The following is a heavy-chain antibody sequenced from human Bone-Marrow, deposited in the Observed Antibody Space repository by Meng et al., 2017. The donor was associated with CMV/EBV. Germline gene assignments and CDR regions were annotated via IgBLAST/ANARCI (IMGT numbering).Heavy chain of an antibody. CDR2: IRSKAYGGTT. CDR3: TTDPFYYYDSSGYRSTYFDY. CDR1: GFTFGDYA. V-gene: IGHV3-49*04. J-gene: IGHJ4*02. D-gene: IGHD3-22*01. Sequence: GGSLRLSCTASGFTFGDYAMSWVRQAPGKGLEWVGFIRSKAYGGTTEYAASVKGRFTISRDDSKSIAYLQMNSLKTEDTAVYYCTTDPFYYYDSSGYRSTYFDYWGQGTLVTVSS.